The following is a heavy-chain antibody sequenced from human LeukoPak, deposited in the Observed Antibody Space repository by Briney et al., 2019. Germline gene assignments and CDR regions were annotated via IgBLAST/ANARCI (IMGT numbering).Heavy chain of an antibody. Sequence: ASVKVSCKTSGYRFTGYYLHWVRQAPGQGLEWMGWMNPKSGATDYARKFQGRVTMTRDTSTSTVYMEVTSLRSEDTAVYYCATDSSNGVTYAFDIWGQGTMVTVSS. CDR3: ATDSSNGVTYAFDI. J-gene: IGHJ3*02. CDR1: GYRFTGYY. D-gene: IGHD5-18*01. CDR2: MNPKSGAT. V-gene: IGHV1-2*02.